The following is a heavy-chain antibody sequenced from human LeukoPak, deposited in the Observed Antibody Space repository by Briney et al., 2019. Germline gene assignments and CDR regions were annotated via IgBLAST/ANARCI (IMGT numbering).Heavy chain of an antibody. V-gene: IGHV3-21*01. CDR3: ARDRTTVTTFDY. Sequence: PGGSLRLSCAASRFTISTYTMNWVRQAPGKGLEWVSSISSSSSYIYYADSVKGRFTISRDNAKNSLYLQMNTLRAEDTAVYYCARDRTTVTTFDYWGQGTLVTVSS. J-gene: IGHJ4*02. CDR2: ISSSSSYI. CDR1: RFTISTYT. D-gene: IGHD4-17*01.